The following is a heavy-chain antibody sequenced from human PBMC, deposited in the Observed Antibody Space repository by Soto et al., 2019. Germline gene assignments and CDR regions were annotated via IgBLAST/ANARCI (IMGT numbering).Heavy chain of an antibody. CDR2: IYYSGST. CDR3: ARELPWYGCPDY. J-gene: IGHJ4*02. Sequence: ASETLSLTCTVSGGSISSSSYYWGWIRQPPGKGLEWIGSIYYSGSTNYNPSLKSRVTISVDTSKNQFSLKLSSVTAADTAVYYCARELPWYGCPDYWGQGTLVTVSS. CDR1: GGSISSSSYY. V-gene: IGHV4-39*07. D-gene: IGHD6-13*01.